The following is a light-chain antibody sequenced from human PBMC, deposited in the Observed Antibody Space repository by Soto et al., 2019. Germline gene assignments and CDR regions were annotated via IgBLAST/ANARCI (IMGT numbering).Light chain of an antibody. CDR1: QSISTY. CDR3: HQRSSWPLT. J-gene: IGKJ4*01. Sequence: EIVLTQSPATRSLSPGERATLSCRASQSISTYLAWYQRKPGQPPRLLIYDASHRATGIPARFGGSGSGTDFTLTISNLEPEDFAVYYCHQRSSWPLTFGGGTKVDIK. V-gene: IGKV3-11*01. CDR2: DAS.